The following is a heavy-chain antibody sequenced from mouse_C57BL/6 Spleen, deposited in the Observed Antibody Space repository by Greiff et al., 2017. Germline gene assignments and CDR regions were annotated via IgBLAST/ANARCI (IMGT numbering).Heavy chain of an antibody. V-gene: IGHV1-7*01. CDR3: TRGGYSFAY. J-gene: IGHJ3*01. CDR1: GYTFTSYW. CDR2: INPSSGYT. D-gene: IGHD2-3*01. Sequence: QVQLKQSGAELAKPGASVKLSCKASGYTFTSYWMHWVKQRHGKGLEWIGYINPSSGYTKYNQKFKDKATLTADKSSSTAYMQLSSLTYEDSAVYYCTRGGYSFAYWGQGTLVTVSA.